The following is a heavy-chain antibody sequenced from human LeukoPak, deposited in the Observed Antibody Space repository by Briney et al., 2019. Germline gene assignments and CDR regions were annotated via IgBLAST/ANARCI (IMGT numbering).Heavy chain of an antibody. CDR3: ARHGYSSSWYSSYYYYYMDV. D-gene: IGHD6-13*01. CDR1: GGSISSSSYY. J-gene: IGHJ6*03. CDR2: IYYSGST. V-gene: IGHV4-39*01. Sequence: SETLSLTCTVSGGSISSSSYYWGWIRQPPGKGLEWIGSIYYSGSTYYNPSLKSRVTISVDTSKNQFSLKLSSVTAADTAVYYCARHGYSSSWYSSYYYYYMDVWGKGTTVTVSS.